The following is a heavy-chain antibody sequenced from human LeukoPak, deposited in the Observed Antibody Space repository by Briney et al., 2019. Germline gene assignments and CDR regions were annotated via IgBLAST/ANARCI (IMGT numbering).Heavy chain of an antibody. Sequence: PGGSLRLSCAASGFTFSSYWMHWVRQAPGKGLVWVSRINSDGSSTSYADSVKGRSTISRDNAKNTLYLQMNSLRAEDTAVYYCARERVVVTAIEDCYYGMDVWGQGTTVTVSS. J-gene: IGHJ6*02. CDR2: INSDGSST. D-gene: IGHD2-21*02. CDR1: GFTFSSYW. V-gene: IGHV3-74*01. CDR3: ARERVVVTAIEDCYYGMDV.